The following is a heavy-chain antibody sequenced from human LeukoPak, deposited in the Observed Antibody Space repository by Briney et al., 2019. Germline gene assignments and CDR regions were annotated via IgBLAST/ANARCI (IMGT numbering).Heavy chain of an antibody. D-gene: IGHD5-24*01. V-gene: IGHV3-21*06. CDR3: ARDRGYYFDY. Sequence: GGSLRLSCAASGCIFSPYTMNWVRQAPGKGLEWVSSISSDITYIFYADSVKGRFTVSRDNAKNSLYLQMSSVRAEDTAVYYCARDRGYYFDYWGQGILVTVSS. CDR1: GCIFSPYT. J-gene: IGHJ4*02. CDR2: ISSDITYI.